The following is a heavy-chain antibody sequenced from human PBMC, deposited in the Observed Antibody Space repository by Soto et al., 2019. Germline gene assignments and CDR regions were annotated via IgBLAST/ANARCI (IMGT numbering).Heavy chain of an antibody. CDR3: AGEGVRGVAL. D-gene: IGHD3-16*01. CDR1: GYTFTSYD. V-gene: IGHV1-8*01. J-gene: IGHJ6*02. CDR2: MNPNSANT. Sequence: QVQLVQSGAEVKKPGASVKVSCKASGYTFTSYDINWVRQATGQGLEWMGWMNPNSANTGWAQKFQGRVTMTRTPSISAAYMALSSLGSGETAVYYFAGEGVRGVALGAQGTTVTVSS.